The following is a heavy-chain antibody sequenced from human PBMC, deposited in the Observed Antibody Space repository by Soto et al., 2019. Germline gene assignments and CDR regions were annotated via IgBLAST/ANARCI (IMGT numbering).Heavy chain of an antibody. CDR3: ARVPRTTIFGAAQIYGLDV. CDR1: GGSISAYY. V-gene: IGHV4-4*08. J-gene: IGHJ6*02. Sequence: QVQLQESGPRLVKPSETLSLICTVSGGSISAYYWSWIRQSPGKGLEWIAHSGSTNYNHCLKSRVTISVDTSKNQVSLKINSVTDADTAVYYCARVPRTTIFGAAQIYGLDVRGQGTTVTVSS. D-gene: IGHD3-3*01. CDR2: HSGST.